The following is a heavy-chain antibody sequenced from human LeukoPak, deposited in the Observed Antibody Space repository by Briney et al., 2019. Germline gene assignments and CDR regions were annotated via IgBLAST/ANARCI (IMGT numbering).Heavy chain of an antibody. D-gene: IGHD3-10*01. CDR1: GFIFSNYA. CDR3: ARAQGLLWFGELFP. J-gene: IGHJ5*02. Sequence: GGSLRLSCAASGFIFSNYAMQWVRQAPGMGLEWVAFIRYDGGNTYYADSVKGRFTISRDNSKNTLYLQMGSLRAEDMAVYYCARAQGLLWFGELFPWGQGTLVTVSS. V-gene: IGHV3-30*02. CDR2: IRYDGGNT.